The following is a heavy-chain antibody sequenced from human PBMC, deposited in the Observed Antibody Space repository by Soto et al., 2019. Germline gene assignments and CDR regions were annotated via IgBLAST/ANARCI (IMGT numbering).Heavy chain of an antibody. V-gene: IGHV3-30-3*01. Sequence: QVQLVESGGGVVQPGNSLRLSCAGCGCPFRAEAMHWVRQAPGKGLEWVAAISYDGNNKNHADSVKGRFTVSRDNSKNTLYLQIYSLRPEDTAVYYCARDYSSGWCLDYWGQGSLVTVSS. J-gene: IGHJ4*02. CDR1: GCPFRAEA. D-gene: IGHD6-13*01. CDR2: ISYDGNNK. CDR3: ARDYSSGWCLDY.